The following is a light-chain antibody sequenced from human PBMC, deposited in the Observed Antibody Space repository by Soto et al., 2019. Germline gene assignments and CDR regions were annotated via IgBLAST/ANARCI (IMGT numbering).Light chain of an antibody. CDR1: QIIYTW. CDR2: KVS. CDR3: QQYKSSWT. J-gene: IGKJ1*01. Sequence: DIQMTQSPSTLSASVGDRVIITCRASQIIYTWLAWCQQRPGKAPKVLISKVSTLESGDPARFRGSGSGTEFTLTSSGRQPDDFATYLCQQYKSSWTFGQGTKVDIK. V-gene: IGKV1-5*03.